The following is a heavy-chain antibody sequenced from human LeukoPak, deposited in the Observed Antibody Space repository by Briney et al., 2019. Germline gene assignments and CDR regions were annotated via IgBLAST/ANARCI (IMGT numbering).Heavy chain of an antibody. CDR1: GGSFSGYY. CDR2: INHSGST. Sequence: SETLSLTCAVYGGSFSGYYWSWIRQPPGKGLEWIGEINHSGSTNYNPSLKCRVTISVDTSKNQFSLKLSSVTAADTAVYYCARETYYYGSGSYHPTDYWGQGTLVTVSS. J-gene: IGHJ4*02. CDR3: ARETYYYGSGSYHPTDY. D-gene: IGHD3-10*01. V-gene: IGHV4-34*01.